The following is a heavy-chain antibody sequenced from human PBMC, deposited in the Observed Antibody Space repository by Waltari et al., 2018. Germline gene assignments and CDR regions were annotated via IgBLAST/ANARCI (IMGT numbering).Heavy chain of an antibody. CDR3: AREWGVMVGTAGYYFDY. CDR2: ISSGSSYI. Sequence: EVQLVGSGGGLVKPGGSMSLSCAASGCTFGRCALLCLLQAPGKGLEWVSSISSGSSYIFYADSVKGRFTISRDNAKNSLYLQMNSLRVEDTAVYYCAREWGVMVGTAGYYFDYWGQGSLVTVSS. J-gene: IGHJ4*02. CDR1: GCTFGRCA. D-gene: IGHD3-9*01. V-gene: IGHV3-21*01.